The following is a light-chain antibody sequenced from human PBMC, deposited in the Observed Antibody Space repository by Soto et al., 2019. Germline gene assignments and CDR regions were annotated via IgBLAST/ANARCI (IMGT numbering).Light chain of an antibody. J-gene: IGKJ4*01. V-gene: IGKV3-20*01. CDR1: QSVASGH. CDR3: QQYGSSQGLT. Sequence: EIVLTQSPGTLSLSPGERATLSCRASQSVASGHLAWYQQTPGQAPRLLVSDASSRATGIPDRFSGSGSGTDFTLTISRLEPEDFAVYYCQQYGSSQGLTFGGGTKVDIK. CDR2: DAS.